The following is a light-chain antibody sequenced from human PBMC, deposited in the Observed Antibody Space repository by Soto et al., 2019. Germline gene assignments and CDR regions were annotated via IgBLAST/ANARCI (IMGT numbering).Light chain of an antibody. V-gene: IGLV2-14*01. Sequence: QSALTQPASVSGSPGQSITLSCTGTSSDVGGYNYVSWYQQHPGKAPKLMIYDVSNRPSGVSNRFSGSKSGNTASLTISGLQAEDEADYYCSSYTSGSPPWGFGTGTKLTVL. CDR2: DVS. J-gene: IGLJ1*01. CDR3: SSYTSGSPPWG. CDR1: SSDVGGYNY.